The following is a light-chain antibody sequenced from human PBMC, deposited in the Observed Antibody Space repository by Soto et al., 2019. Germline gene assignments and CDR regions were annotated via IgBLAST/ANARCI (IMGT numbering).Light chain of an antibody. CDR2: GAS. CDR1: QSVSSSY. V-gene: IGKV3-20*01. CDR3: QQYGSSSWT. J-gene: IGKJ1*01. Sequence: EIVLTQSPGTLSLSPGERATLSCRASQSVSSSYLAWYQQKPGQAPRLLIYGASSRATGIPDRFSGSGSGTDFTLTISRLGPEDFAVYYYQQYGSSSWTFGQGTKVEIK.